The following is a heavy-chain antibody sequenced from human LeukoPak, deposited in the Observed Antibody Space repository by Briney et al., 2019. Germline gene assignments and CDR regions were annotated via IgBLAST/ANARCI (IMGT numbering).Heavy chain of an antibody. CDR2: ISYDGSNK. Sequence: GGSLTLSCAASGFTFSSYGMHWVRQAPGKGLEWVAVISYDGSNKYYADSVKGRFTISRDNSKNTLYLQMNSLRAEDTAVYYCATGLRGYRYGLRNNWLDPWGEGTLVTVSS. D-gene: IGHD5-18*01. CDR3: ATGLRGYRYGLRNNWLDP. CDR1: GFTFSSYG. J-gene: IGHJ5*02. V-gene: IGHV3-30*03.